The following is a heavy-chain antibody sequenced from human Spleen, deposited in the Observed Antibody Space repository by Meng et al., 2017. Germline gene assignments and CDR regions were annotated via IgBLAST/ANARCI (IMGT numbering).Heavy chain of an antibody. CDR2: INHSGST. J-gene: IGHJ5*02. D-gene: IGHD2-2*01. CDR3: ARARRVPRDWFDP. CDR1: GGSFSGYY. Sequence: QVQLQQWGAGLLKPSETLSLTCAVHGGSFSGYYWSWIRQPPGKGLEWIGEINHSGSTNYNPSLKSRVTISVDTSKNQFSLKLSSVTAADTAVYYCARARRVPRDWFDPWGQGTLVTVSS. V-gene: IGHV4-34*01.